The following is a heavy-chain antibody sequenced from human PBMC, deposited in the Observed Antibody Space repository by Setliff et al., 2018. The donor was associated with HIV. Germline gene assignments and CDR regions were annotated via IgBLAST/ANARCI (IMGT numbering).Heavy chain of an antibody. Sequence: ASETLSLTCSVYGGSINNYYWSWVRQPAGKGLEWIGRIYTSGSTNYNPSLKRRVTMSVDTSKNHFSLMLRSVTAADTAVYYCARGFTNYDIMTGYPRAPYYYYYMDVWGKGTTVTVSS. CDR1: GGSINNYY. CDR2: IYTSGST. CDR3: ARGFTNYDIMTGYPRAPYYYYYMDV. J-gene: IGHJ6*03. D-gene: IGHD3-9*01. V-gene: IGHV4-4*07.